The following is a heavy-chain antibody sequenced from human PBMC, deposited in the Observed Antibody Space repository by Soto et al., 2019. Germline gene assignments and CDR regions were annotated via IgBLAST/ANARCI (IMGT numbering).Heavy chain of an antibody. V-gene: IGHV3-30*03. J-gene: IGHJ6*02. CDR1: RFRFSDYG. CDR2: ISSDGSYK. D-gene: IGHD3-22*01. CDR3: VPTYSSGYPHYYYGMDV. Sequence: GGSLRLSCAASRFRFSDYGMHWVRQAPGKGLEWVAVISSDGSYKYYADSVKGRFTISRDNSKDTLYLQMNSLRAEDTAVYYCVPTYSSGYPHYYYGMDVWGQGTTVTVSS.